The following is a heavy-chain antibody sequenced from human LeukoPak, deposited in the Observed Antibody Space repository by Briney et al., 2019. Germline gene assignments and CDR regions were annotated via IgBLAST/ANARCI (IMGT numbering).Heavy chain of an antibody. Sequence: GTLSLTCAVSGDSISTNHWWSWVRQPPGKGLKWVSTISTGGGNTYYADSVKGRFTVSRDDSKNTLYLQMNSLRGDDTAVYYCAKDVGKWESLHFFDYWGQGTLVTVSS. CDR1: GDSISTNH. J-gene: IGHJ4*02. CDR3: AKDVGKWESLHFFDY. CDR2: ISTGGGNT. D-gene: IGHD1-26*01. V-gene: IGHV3-23*01.